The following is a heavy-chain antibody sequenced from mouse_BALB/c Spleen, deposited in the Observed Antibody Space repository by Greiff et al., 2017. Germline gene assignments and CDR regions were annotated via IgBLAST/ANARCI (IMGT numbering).Heavy chain of an antibody. CDR1: GFNIKDTY. Sequence: EVHLVESGAELVKPGASVKLSCTASGFNIKDTYMHWVKQRPEQGLEWIGRIDPANGNTKYDPKFQGKATITADTSSNTAYLQLSSLTSEDTAVYYCARYYYRYGAMDYWGQGTSVTVSS. CDR2: IDPANGNT. D-gene: IGHD2-14*01. J-gene: IGHJ4*01. CDR3: ARYYYRYGAMDY. V-gene: IGHV14-3*02.